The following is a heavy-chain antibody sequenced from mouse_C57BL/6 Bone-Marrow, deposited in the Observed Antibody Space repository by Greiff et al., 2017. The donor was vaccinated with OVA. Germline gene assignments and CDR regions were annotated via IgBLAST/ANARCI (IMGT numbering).Heavy chain of an antibody. CDR1: GYTFTSYW. Sequence: VMLVESGAELAKPGASVKLSCKASGYTFTSYWMHWVKQRPGQGLEWIGYINPSSGYTKYNQKFKDKATLTADKSSSTAYMQLSSLTYEDSAVYYCARSDLLWLRRFAYWGQGTLVTVSA. D-gene: IGHD2-2*01. J-gene: IGHJ3*01. CDR2: INPSSGYT. CDR3: ARSDLLWLRRFAY. V-gene: IGHV1-7*01.